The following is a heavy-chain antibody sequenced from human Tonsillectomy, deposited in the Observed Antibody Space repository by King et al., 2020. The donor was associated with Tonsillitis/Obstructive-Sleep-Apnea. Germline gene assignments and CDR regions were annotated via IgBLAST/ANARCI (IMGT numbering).Heavy chain of an antibody. CDR1: GGSFSGYY. D-gene: IGHD3-3*01. V-gene: IGHV4-34*01. Sequence: VQLQQWGAGLLKPSETLSLTCAIYGGSFSGYYWSWIRQPPGKGLEWIGEINHSGSTNYNPSLKRRVTISVDTSKNQFSLKLSSVTAADTAVYYCARIGPVYYDFWSCYSNYDAFDIWGQGTMVTVSS. CDR2: INHSGST. CDR3: ARIGPVYYDFWSCYSNYDAFDI. J-gene: IGHJ3*02.